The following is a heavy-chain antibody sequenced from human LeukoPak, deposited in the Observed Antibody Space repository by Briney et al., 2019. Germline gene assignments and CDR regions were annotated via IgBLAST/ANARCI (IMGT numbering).Heavy chain of an antibody. J-gene: IGHJ4*02. CDR1: GGSISSYY. CDR3: ARGDTLYYDFWSGYYTSKYFDY. D-gene: IGHD3-3*01. V-gene: IGHV4-59*12. CDR2: IYYSGST. Sequence: SEALSLTCTVSGGSISSYYWSWIRQPPGKGLEWIGYIYYSGSTYYNPSLKSRVTISVDTSKNQFSLKLSSVTAADTAVYYCARGDTLYYDFWSGYYTSKYFDYWGQGTLVTVSS.